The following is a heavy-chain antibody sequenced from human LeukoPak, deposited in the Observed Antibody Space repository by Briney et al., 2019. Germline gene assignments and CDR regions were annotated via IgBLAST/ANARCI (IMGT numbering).Heavy chain of an antibody. D-gene: IGHD1-26*01. CDR2: INSRSSTI. J-gene: IGHJ3*02. Sequence: GGSLRLSCAASRFTFSNYGVNWVRQAPGKGLEWVSYINSRSSTIYYADSVRGRFTISRDNAKDSLYLQMNSLKAEDTAIYYCAREVGTPQAFDIWGQGTMVTVSS. CDR1: RFTFSNYG. CDR3: AREVGTPQAFDI. V-gene: IGHV3-48*01.